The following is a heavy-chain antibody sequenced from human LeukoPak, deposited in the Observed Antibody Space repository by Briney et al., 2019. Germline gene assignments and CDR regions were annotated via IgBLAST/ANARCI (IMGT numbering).Heavy chain of an antibody. CDR2: ISYDGSNN. J-gene: IGHJ4*02. Sequence: GRSLRLSCAASGFTFSSCGMHWVRQAPGKGLEWVAVISYDGSNNYYADSVKGRFTISRDNSKNTVYLQMNSLRAEDTAVYYCARGDDYGGAWYYFDCWGQGTLITVSS. CDR1: GFTFSSCG. D-gene: IGHD4-23*01. V-gene: IGHV3-30*03. CDR3: ARGDDYGGAWYYFDC.